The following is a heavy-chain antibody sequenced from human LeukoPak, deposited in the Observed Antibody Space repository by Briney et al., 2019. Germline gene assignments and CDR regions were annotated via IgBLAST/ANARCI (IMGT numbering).Heavy chain of an antibody. V-gene: IGHV4-39*01. CDR3: ARRLSTRSYYLDD. CDR2: IYYSGTT. D-gene: IGHD2/OR15-2a*01. J-gene: IGHJ4*02. Sequence: PSETLSLTCTVSGGSISISSDYWGWIRQPPGKGLEWIGDIYYSGTTNYNPSLKSRVPMSVDTSKNQFSLKLNSATAADTAVYYCARRLSTRSYYLDDWGQGTLVTVSS. CDR1: GGSISISSDY.